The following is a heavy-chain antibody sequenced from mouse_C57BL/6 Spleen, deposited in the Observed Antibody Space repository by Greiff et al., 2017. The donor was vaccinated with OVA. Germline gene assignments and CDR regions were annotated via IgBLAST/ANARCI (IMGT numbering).Heavy chain of an antibody. CDR2: FYPGDGDT. CDR1: GYAFSSSW. V-gene: IGHV1-82*01. Sequence: QVQLKQSGPELVKPGASVKISCKASGYAFSSSWMNWVKQRPGKGLEWIGRFYPGDGDTNYNGKFKGKATLTADQSSSTAYMQLSSLTSEDSAVYFCARGGYYYSSSYFDYWGQGTTLTVSS. J-gene: IGHJ2*01. D-gene: IGHD1-1*01. CDR3: ARGGYYYSSSYFDY.